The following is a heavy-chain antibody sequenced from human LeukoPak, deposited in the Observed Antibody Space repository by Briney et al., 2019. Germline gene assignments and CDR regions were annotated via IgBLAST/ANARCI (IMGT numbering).Heavy chain of an antibody. D-gene: IGHD1-26*01. CDR3: ASSGSYRFDY. Sequence: GGSLRLSCVVSGFTFNRCWMNWVRQAPGKGLEWVAHINPDGRDTYYVDSVKGRFTISRDNAKNSLYLQMNSLRDEDTAVYYCASSGSYRFDYWGQGTLVTVSS. CDR1: GFTFNRCW. J-gene: IGHJ4*02. V-gene: IGHV3-7*01. CDR2: INPDGRDT.